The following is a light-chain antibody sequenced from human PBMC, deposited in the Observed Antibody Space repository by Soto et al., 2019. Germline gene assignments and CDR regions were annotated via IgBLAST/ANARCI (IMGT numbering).Light chain of an antibody. Sequence: EIVMTQSPATLSVSPGERATLSCRASQSVSSNLAWYQQKPGQAPRLLIYGASTRATGIPARFSGSGSGTEFTLTISSLQSEDFAVYYCQQYNNWPPWTFWQGPKVEIK. CDR1: QSVSSN. CDR3: QQYNNWPPWT. CDR2: GAS. J-gene: IGKJ1*01. V-gene: IGKV3-15*01.